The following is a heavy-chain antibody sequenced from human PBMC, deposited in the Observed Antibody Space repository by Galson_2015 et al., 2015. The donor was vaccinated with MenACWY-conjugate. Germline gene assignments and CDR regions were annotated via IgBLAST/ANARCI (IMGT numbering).Heavy chain of an antibody. CDR2: ISPGDSYT. J-gene: IGHJ6*02. Sequence: QSGAEVKKPGESLKISCKGSGYSFTTYWICWVRQMPGKGLEWMGLISPGDSYTRYNPAFQGQVTISADKSISTAYLQWNSLQASDTAMYYCARHPPGGRGMDVWGQGTTVTVSS. D-gene: IGHD1-26*01. CDR1: GYSFTTYW. V-gene: IGHV5-51*01. CDR3: ARHPPGGRGMDV.